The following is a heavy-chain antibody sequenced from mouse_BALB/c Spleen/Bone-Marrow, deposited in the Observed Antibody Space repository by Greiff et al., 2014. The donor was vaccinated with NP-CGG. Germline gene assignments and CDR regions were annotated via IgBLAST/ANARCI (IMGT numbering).Heavy chain of an antibody. D-gene: IGHD2-3*01. J-gene: IGHJ4*01. CDR3: ARSDGYRTMDY. Sequence: VQLQQSGPELVKPGASVKISCKASGYAFSSSWMNWVKQRPGQGLEWIGRIYPGDGVTNYNGKFKGKATLTADKSSSTAYMQLSSLTSVDSAVYFCARSDGYRTMDYWGQGTSVTVSS. V-gene: IGHV1-82*01. CDR2: IYPGDGVT. CDR1: GYAFSSSW.